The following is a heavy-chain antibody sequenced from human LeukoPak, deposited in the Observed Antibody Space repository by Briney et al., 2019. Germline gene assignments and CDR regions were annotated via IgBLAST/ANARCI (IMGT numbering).Heavy chain of an antibody. CDR1: GFTFSDYY. V-gene: IGHV3-11*06. CDR3: ARDRVGYSYGYFDY. CDR2: ISSSGSYT. Sequence: GGSLRLSCAASGFTFSDYYMSWIRQAPGEGLEWVSYISSSGSYTNADSVKGRFTISRDNAKNSVYLQMNSLRAEDTAVYYCARDRVGYSYGYFDYWGQGTLVTVSS. J-gene: IGHJ4*02. D-gene: IGHD5-18*01.